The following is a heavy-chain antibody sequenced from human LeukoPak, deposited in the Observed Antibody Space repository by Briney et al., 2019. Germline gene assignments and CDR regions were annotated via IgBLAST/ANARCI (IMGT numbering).Heavy chain of an antibody. CDR2: ISYDGSNK. CDR3: ARDSFERTGTTSVYYYYYGMDV. Sequence: GGSLRLSCAASGFTFSSYAMHWVRQAPGKGLEWVAVISYDGSNKYYADSVKGRFTISRDNSKNTPYLQMNSLRAEGTAVYYCARDSFERTGTTSVYYYYYGMDVWGQGTTVTVS. CDR1: GFTFSSYA. J-gene: IGHJ6*02. V-gene: IGHV3-30*04. D-gene: IGHD1-1*01.